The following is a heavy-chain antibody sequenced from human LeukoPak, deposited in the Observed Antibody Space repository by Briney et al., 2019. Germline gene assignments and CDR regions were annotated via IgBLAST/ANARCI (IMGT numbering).Heavy chain of an antibody. CDR2: IKQDGSET. J-gene: IGHJ4*02. Sequence: GGSLRLSCAASGLTFSSYWMSWVRQAPGKGLEWVANIKQDGSETYYVDSVKGRFTISRDNAKNLLYLEMNSLRAEDTALYYCARVDGSSSCPDYWGQGTLVTVSS. D-gene: IGHD6-13*01. CDR3: ARVDGSSSCPDY. CDR1: GLTFSSYW. V-gene: IGHV3-7*01.